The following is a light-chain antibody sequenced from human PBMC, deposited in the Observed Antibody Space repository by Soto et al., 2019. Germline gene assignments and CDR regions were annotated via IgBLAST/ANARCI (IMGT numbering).Light chain of an antibody. V-gene: IGKV1-5*01. CDR3: QQSDEHSIT. CDR2: HAS. CDR1: QPISTW. J-gene: IGKJ5*01. Sequence: DIQITQSPSTLSPSLVERVTITCXASQPISTWLAWYQKRXGKDPSXXIYHASSLESGVPSRFSGSGSGTEFNLSISRLQTDDCGTYYGQQSDEHSITFGQVTRLEIK.